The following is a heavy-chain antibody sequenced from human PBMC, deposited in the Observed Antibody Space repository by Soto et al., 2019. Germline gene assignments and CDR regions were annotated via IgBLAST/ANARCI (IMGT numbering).Heavy chain of an antibody. Sequence: GGSLRLSCAASGFTFSSYSMNWVRQAPGKGLEWVSSISSSSSYIYYADSVKGRFTISRDNAKNSLYLQMNSLRAEDTAVYYCARDESSDCGGDCYSPDAFDIWGQGTMVTGSS. CDR2: ISSSSSYI. CDR3: ARDESSDCGGDCYSPDAFDI. V-gene: IGHV3-21*01. D-gene: IGHD2-21*02. J-gene: IGHJ3*02. CDR1: GFTFSSYS.